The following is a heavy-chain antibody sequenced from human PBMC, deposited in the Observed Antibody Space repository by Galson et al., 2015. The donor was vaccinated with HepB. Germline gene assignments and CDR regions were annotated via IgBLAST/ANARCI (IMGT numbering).Heavy chain of an antibody. Sequence: PPGKGLEWIGEINHSGSTNYSPSLKSRVTISVDTSKNQFSLKLSSVTAADTAVYYCARGPFYGSGSYYKYFYYYYMDVWGKGTTVTVSS. CDR2: INHSGST. J-gene: IGHJ6*03. CDR3: ARGPFYGSGSYYKYFYYYYMDV. V-gene: IGHV4-34*01. D-gene: IGHD3-10*01.